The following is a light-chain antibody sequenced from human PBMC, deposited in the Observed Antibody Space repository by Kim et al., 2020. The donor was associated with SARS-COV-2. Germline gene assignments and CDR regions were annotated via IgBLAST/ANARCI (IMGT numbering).Light chain of an antibody. J-gene: IGLJ1*01. Sequence: PGKTAGITCGGNNIGSKSVHWYQQKPGQAPVLVIYYDSGRPSGIPGRFSGSNSGNTATLTISRVEAGDEADYYCQVWDSSSDPRYVFGTGTKVTVL. CDR3: QVWDSSSDPRYV. CDR1: NIGSKS. V-gene: IGLV3-21*04. CDR2: YDS.